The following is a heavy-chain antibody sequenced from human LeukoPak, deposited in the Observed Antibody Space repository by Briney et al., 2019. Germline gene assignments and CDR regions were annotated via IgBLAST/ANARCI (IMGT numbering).Heavy chain of an antibody. Sequence: PGRSLRLSCAASGFTFDDYAMHWVRQAPGKGLEWVSGISWNSGSIAYADSVKGRFTISRDNAKNSLYLQMNSLRAEDMALYYCAKGASGYSGYDLDWFDPWGQGTLVTVSS. CDR1: GFTFDDYA. V-gene: IGHV3-9*03. D-gene: IGHD5-12*01. J-gene: IGHJ5*02. CDR3: AKGASGYSGYDLDWFDP. CDR2: ISWNSGSI.